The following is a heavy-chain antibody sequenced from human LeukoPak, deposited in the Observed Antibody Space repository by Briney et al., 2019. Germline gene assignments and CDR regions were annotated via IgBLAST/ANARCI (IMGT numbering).Heavy chain of an antibody. Sequence: ASGKVSCKASGYTFTSYYMHWVRQAPGQGLEWMGIINPSGGSTSYAQRFQGRVTMTRDTSTSTVYMELSSLRSEDTAVYYCAREFQVAARHEAFDIWGQGTMVTVSS. J-gene: IGHJ3*02. V-gene: IGHV1-46*01. CDR2: INPSGGST. D-gene: IGHD6-25*01. CDR1: GYTFTSYY. CDR3: AREFQVAARHEAFDI.